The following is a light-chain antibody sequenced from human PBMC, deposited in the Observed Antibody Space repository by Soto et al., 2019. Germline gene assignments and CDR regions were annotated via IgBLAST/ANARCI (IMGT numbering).Light chain of an antibody. CDR2: MDD. CDR1: SSNIGSNY. Sequence: QSVLTQAPSASGTPGQRVTISCSGSSSNIGSNYVYWYHQLPGTAPKLLIYMDDQRPSGVPDRFSGSKSGTSASLAISGLRSEDEGNYHCASWDDSLSGSAVFGGGTKLTVL. J-gene: IGLJ3*02. V-gene: IGLV1-47*01. CDR3: ASWDDSLSGSAV.